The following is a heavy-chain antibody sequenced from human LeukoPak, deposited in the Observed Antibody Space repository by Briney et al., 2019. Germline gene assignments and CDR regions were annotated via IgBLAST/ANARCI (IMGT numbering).Heavy chain of an antibody. CDR3: ARDSRGTTFDY. J-gene: IGHJ4*02. CDR1: GFSFSTYW. V-gene: IGHV3-7*01. Sequence: GGSLRLSCEVSGFSFSTYWMSWVRQAPGKGLEWVGQTNEHETEKYYGDAVRGRFTIYRDNAKNSLYLQMNSLRPEDTAVYYCARDSRGTTFDYWGRGTLVTDSS. D-gene: IGHD3-16*01. CDR2: TNEHETEK.